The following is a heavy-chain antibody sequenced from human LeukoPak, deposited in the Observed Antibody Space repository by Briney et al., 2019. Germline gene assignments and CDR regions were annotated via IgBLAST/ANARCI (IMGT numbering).Heavy chain of an antibody. CDR3: ARDTIRKPLDY. CDR2: ISSSSSYI. D-gene: IGHD1-14*01. Sequence: GGSLRLSCAASGFTFSSYGMHWVRQAPGKGLEWVSSISSSSSYIYYADSVKGRFTISRDNAKNSLYLQMNSLRAEDTAVYYCARDTIRKPLDYWGQGTLVTVSS. CDR1: GFTFSSYG. V-gene: IGHV3-21*01. J-gene: IGHJ4*02.